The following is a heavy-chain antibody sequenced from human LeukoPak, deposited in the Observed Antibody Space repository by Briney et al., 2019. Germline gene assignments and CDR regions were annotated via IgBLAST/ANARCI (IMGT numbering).Heavy chain of an antibody. V-gene: IGHV3-23*01. Sequence: AGGSLRLSCAASGFTFSSYAMSWVRQAPGKGLEWVSAISGSGGSTYYADSVKGRFTISRDNSKNTLYLQMNSLRAEDTAVYYCAKFGGGYGSGSYGEYYNYYYGMDVWGKGTTVTVSS. D-gene: IGHD3-10*01. J-gene: IGHJ6*04. CDR3: AKFGGGYGSGSYGEYYNYYYGMDV. CDR2: ISGSGGST. CDR1: GFTFSSYA.